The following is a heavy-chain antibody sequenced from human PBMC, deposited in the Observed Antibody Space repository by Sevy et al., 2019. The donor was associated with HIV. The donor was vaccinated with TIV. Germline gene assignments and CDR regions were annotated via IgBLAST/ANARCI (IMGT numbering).Heavy chain of an antibody. D-gene: IGHD1-1*01. CDR2: ISSSSSYI. J-gene: IGHJ4*02. CDR1: GFTFSSYS. CDR3: VRDKANLGTEFDY. Sequence: GGSLRLSCAASGFTFSSYSMNWVRQAPGKGLEWVSSISSSSSYIYYADSVKGRFTISRDNAKNSLYLQMNSLRAEDTAVYYCVRDKANLGTEFDYWGQGTLVTVSS. V-gene: IGHV3-21*01.